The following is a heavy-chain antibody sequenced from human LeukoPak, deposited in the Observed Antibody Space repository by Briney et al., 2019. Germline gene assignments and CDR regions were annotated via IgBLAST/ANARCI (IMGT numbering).Heavy chain of an antibody. CDR1: GGTFSSYA. D-gene: IGHD6-19*01. Sequence: APVKVSCKASGGTFSSYAISWVRQAPGQGLEWMGRIIPIFGIANYAQKFQGRVTITADKSTSTAYMELSSLRSEDTAVYYCAGHTTVAGTVNWFDPWGQGTLVTVSS. CDR2: IIPIFGIA. V-gene: IGHV1-69*04. CDR3: AGHTTVAGTVNWFDP. J-gene: IGHJ5*02.